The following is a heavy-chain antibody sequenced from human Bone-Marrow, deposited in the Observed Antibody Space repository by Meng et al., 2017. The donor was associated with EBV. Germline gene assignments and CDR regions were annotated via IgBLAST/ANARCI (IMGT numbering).Heavy chain of an antibody. CDR2: IYNSGNT. Sequence: QVQLQESGPGLVKPSGTLSLTCAVSNGSISSSNWWSWVRQPPGKGLEWIGEIYNSGNTNYNPSLKSRVTISVDKSKNQFSLKLSSVTAADTAVYYCARDAGDDGSGSYYSDYWGQGTLVTVSS. J-gene: IGHJ4*02. CDR1: NGSISSSNW. CDR3: ARDAGDDGSGSYYSDY. V-gene: IGHV4-4*02. D-gene: IGHD3-10*01.